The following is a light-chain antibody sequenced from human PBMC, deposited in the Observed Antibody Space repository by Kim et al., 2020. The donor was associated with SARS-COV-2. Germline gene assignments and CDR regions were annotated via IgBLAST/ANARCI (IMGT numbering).Light chain of an antibody. V-gene: IGKV1-5*03. CDR3: QQYSSPWT. Sequence: SASVGDRVTITCRASQSISSWLAWYQQKPGKAPKLLIYKASSLETGVPSRFSGSASGTEFTLTISGLQPDDVATYYCQQYSSPWTFGQGTKVDIK. J-gene: IGKJ1*01. CDR1: QSISSW. CDR2: KAS.